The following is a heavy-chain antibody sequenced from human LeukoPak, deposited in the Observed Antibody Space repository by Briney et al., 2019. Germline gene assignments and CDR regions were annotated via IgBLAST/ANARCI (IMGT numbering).Heavy chain of an antibody. CDR2: LSGGSDTI. V-gene: IGHV3-48*04. J-gene: IGHJ4*02. CDR3: ARGVGGWYFDY. CDR1: GFTLSSYT. Sequence: PGGSLRLSCAASGFTLSSYTIHWVRQAPGKGLEWISYLSGGSDTIYYADSVNGRFTISRDNAKNSVFLQMNSLRAEDTAMYYCARGVGGWYFDYWGQGTLVTVSS. D-gene: IGHD6-19*01.